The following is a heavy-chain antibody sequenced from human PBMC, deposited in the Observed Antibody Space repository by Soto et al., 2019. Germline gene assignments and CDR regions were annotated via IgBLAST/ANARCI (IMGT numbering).Heavy chain of an antibody. CDR3: ARSPNYYYYGFDV. V-gene: IGHV4-61*08. D-gene: IGHD3-10*01. Sequence: ASETSLTCTVPGGSVSSGDYFWSWLRQSPGKRLEWIAYIYYSGSTNYNPSLKSRATISVDTSKSQVSLTLTSMTAADAALYYCARSPNYYYYGFDVWGQGTAVTVSS. J-gene: IGHJ6*02. CDR1: GGSVSSGDYF. CDR2: IYYSGST.